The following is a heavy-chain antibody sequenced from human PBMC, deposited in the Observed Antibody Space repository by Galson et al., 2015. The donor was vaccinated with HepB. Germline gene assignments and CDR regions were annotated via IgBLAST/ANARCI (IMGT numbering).Heavy chain of an antibody. CDR2: ISSSSSYI. CDR1: GFTFSSYS. Sequence: SLRLSCAASGFTFSSYSMNWVRQAPGKGLEWVSSISSSSSYIYYADSVKGRFTISRDNAKNSLYLQMNSLRAEDTAVYYCARDLPTYYYGSGSPNNWFDPWGQGTLVTVSS. V-gene: IGHV3-21*01. CDR3: ARDLPTYYYGSGSPNNWFDP. D-gene: IGHD3-10*01. J-gene: IGHJ5*02.